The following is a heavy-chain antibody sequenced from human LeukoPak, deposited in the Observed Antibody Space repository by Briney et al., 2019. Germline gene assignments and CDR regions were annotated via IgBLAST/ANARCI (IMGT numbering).Heavy chain of an antibody. V-gene: IGHV4-34*01. Sequence: SETLSLTCAVYGGSFSGYYWTWIRQAPGKGLEWIGEINPSGRISYNPSLKSRLTISVDASKNQFSLNLRSLTAADTAVYYCARGRQEVSMIVVVMTGVSYYLDVWSKGTTVTVS. J-gene: IGHJ6*03. CDR2: INPSGRI. D-gene: IGHD3-22*01. CDR3: ARGRQEVSMIVVVMTGVSYYLDV. CDR1: GGSFSGYY.